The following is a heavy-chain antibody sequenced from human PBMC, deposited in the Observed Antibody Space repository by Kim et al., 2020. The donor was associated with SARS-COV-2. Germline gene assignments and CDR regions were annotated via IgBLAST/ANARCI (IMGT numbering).Heavy chain of an antibody. CDR3: ARWGGGDKLGMDYYGSAPIDY. V-gene: IGHV3-11*06. J-gene: IGHJ4*02. Sequence: GGSLRLSCAASGFTFSDYYMSWIRQAPGKGLEWVSYISSSSSYTNYADSVKGRFTISRDNAKNSLYLQMNSLRAEDTAVYYCARWGGGDKLGMDYYGSAPIDYWGQGTLVTVSS. CDR1: GFTFSDYY. D-gene: IGHD3-10*01. CDR2: ISSSSSYT.